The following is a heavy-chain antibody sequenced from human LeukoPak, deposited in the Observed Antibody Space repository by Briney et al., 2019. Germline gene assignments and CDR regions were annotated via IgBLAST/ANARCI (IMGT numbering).Heavy chain of an antibody. CDR2: IRYDGSNK. D-gene: IGHD2-2*01. CDR3: AKSRSQSSRGPAAEFDY. CDR1: GFTFSSYG. J-gene: IGHJ4*02. Sequence: GGSLRLSCAASGFTFSSYGMHWVRQAPGKGLEWVAFIRYDGSNKYYADSVKGRFTISRDNSKNTLYLQMNSLRAEDTAVYYCAKSRSQSSRGPAAEFDYWGQGTLVTVSS. V-gene: IGHV3-30*02.